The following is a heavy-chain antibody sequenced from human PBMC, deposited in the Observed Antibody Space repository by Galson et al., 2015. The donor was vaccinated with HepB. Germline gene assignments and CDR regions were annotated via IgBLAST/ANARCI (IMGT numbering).Heavy chain of an antibody. CDR2: ISAYNGNT. D-gene: IGHD6-13*01. J-gene: IGHJ4*02. V-gene: IGHV1-18*01. CDR3: ARDLGSSWYPGTDNSSFDY. CDR1: GYTFTSYG. Sequence: SVKVSCKASGYTFTSYGISWVRQAPGQGLEWMGWISAYNGNTNYAQKLQGRVTMTTDTSTSTAYMELRSLRSDDTAVYYCARDLGSSWYPGTDNSSFDYWGQGTLVTVSS.